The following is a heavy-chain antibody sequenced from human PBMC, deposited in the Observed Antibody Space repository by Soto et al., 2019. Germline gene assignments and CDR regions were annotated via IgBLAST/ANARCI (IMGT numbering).Heavy chain of an antibody. CDR3: AREDESSGHAGTFQH. CDR1: GFTFSTYV. Sequence: QVQLVESGGGVVQPGGSLRLSCIASGFTFSTYVMHWVRQAPGEGLEWVAGISVDGSNTHYADSVKGRFTISRDNSKNTLYLQMDGLTAEETTVYYCAREDESSGHAGTFQHWGQGTLVTVSS. J-gene: IGHJ1*01. V-gene: IGHV3-30-3*01. D-gene: IGHD3-22*01. CDR2: ISVDGSNT.